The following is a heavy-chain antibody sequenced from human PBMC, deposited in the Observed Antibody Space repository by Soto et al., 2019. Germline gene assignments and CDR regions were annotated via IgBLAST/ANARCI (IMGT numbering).Heavy chain of an antibody. J-gene: IGHJ6*02. Sequence: EVQLVESGGGLVKPGGSLRLSCAASGFTFSNAWMSWVRRAPGKGLEWVGRIKGKTDGGTTDYAAPVKGRFTISRDDSKNTLYLQMNSLKTEDTAVYYCTTDSSSWYGNYYYGMDVWGQGTTVTVSS. CDR2: IKGKTDGGTT. CDR1: GFTFSNAW. CDR3: TTDSSSWYGNYYYGMDV. V-gene: IGHV3-15*01. D-gene: IGHD6-13*01.